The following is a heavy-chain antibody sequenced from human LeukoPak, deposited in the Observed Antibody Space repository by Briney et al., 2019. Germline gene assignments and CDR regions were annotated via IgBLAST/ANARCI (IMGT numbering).Heavy chain of an antibody. CDR1: GYTFTTYS. CDR3: ARVVTPRYCSTTSCYWKGWFDP. CDR2: INPSGGNT. D-gene: IGHD2-2*01. V-gene: IGHV1-46*01. Sequence: ASVKVSCKASGYTFTTYSMHWVRQAPGQGLEWMGIINPSGGNTSYAQKFQGRVTMTRDTSTSTVYMELSSLRSEDTAVYYCARVVTPRYCSTTSCYWKGWFDPWGQGTLVTVSS. J-gene: IGHJ5*02.